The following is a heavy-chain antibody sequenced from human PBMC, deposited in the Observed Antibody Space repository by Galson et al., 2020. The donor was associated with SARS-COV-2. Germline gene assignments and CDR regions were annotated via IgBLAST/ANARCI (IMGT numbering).Heavy chain of an antibody. CDR1: GYTFTSHA. V-gene: IGHV7-4-1*02. CDR2: INTNTGNP. Sequence: GESLKISCKASGYTFTSHAMNWVRQAPGQGLEWMGWINTNTGNPTYAQRFTGRFVFSLDTSVSTAYLQISSLKAEDTAVYYCARAEEGIVVVPSAIGRDYYYYMDVWGKGTTVTVSS. D-gene: IGHD2-2*01. J-gene: IGHJ6*03. CDR3: ARAEEGIVVVPSAIGRDYYYYMDV.